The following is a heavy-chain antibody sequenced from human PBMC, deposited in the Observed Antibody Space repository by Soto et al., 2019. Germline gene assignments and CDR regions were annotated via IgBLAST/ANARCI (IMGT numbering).Heavy chain of an antibody. CDR2: IIPLYGTV. D-gene: IGHD3-10*01. V-gene: IGHV1-69*06. Sequence: GASVKVSCKASGGTFNSYGISWVRQAPGQGLDWMGVIIPLYGTVNYAQKFQGRVSITADKSTSTAYMDLNSLRSDDTAVYYCARVRVIRGVLPSHFGLWGPGTQVTVSS. CDR1: GGTFNSYG. J-gene: IGHJ4*02. CDR3: ARVRVIRGVLPSHFGL.